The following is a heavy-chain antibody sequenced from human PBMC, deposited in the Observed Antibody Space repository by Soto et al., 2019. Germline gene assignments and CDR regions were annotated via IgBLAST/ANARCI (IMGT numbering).Heavy chain of an antibody. CDR3: AREPPRPTAGLNYFDS. J-gene: IGHJ4*02. CDR1: GYTFTSYY. Sequence: ASVKVSCKASGYTFTSYYMHWVRQAPGQGLEWMGIINPSGGSTSYAQKFQGRVTMTRDTSTTTVLMELRSLRSGDTAVYYCAREPPRPTAGLNYFDSWGRGTLVTGSS. V-gene: IGHV1-46*01. D-gene: IGHD6-13*01. CDR2: INPSGGST.